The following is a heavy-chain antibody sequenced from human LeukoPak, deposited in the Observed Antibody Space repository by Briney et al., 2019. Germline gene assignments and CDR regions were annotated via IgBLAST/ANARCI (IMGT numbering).Heavy chain of an antibody. J-gene: IGHJ4*02. CDR1: GFTFSRCA. D-gene: IGHD3-16*01. CDR3: TRQRVGTGTCDY. V-gene: IGHV3-73*01. Sequence: GGSLRLSCAASGFTFSRCAMSWVRQASGKGLEWVGRIRVKANSYATAYAASVKGRFTISRDDSKNTAYLEMNSLKTEDTAVYYCTRQRVGTGTCDYWGQGSLVTVSS. CDR2: IRVKANSYAT.